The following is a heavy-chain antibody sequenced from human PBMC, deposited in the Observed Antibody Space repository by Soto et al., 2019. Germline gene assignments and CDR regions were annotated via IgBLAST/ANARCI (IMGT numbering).Heavy chain of an antibody. V-gene: IGHV1-69*01. CDR1: GDTLSYSA. CDR2: ITPSFGSP. D-gene: IGHD6-19*01. Sequence: QAQLVQSGAEVRKPGSSVRISCTASGDTLSYSAIGWPRQAPGQGLEWRGGITPSFGSPVYARKFQGRVTIAADHMILNNLRSDDTAMFFCATYFTAVAYFENWGQGTLVTVSS. J-gene: IGHJ4*02. CDR3: ATYFTAVAYFEN.